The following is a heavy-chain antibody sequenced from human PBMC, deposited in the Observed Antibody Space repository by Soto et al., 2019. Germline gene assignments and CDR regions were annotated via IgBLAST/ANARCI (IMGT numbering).Heavy chain of an antibody. D-gene: IGHD2-2*01. CDR2: ISYDGSNK. CDR3: ASERYCSSTSCYVLGNFDY. V-gene: IGHV3-30-3*01. CDR1: GFTFSSYA. Sequence: QVQLVESGGGVVQPGRSLRLSCAASGFTFSSYAMHWVLQAPGKGLEWVAVISYDGSNKYYADSVKGRFTISRDKSKNTPYLQLSSLRREDTALYYCASERYCSSTSCYVLGNFDYGGQGTLVTVSS. J-gene: IGHJ4*02.